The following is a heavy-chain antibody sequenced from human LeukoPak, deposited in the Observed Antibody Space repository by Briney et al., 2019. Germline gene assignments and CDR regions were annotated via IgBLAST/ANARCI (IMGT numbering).Heavy chain of an antibody. D-gene: IGHD3-22*01. V-gene: IGHV4-59*01. CDR3: ARDPVAGGLLMDDAFDI. CDR1: GGSISSYY. J-gene: IGHJ3*02. Sequence: PSETLSLTCTVSGGSISSYYWSWIRQPPGKGLEWIGYIYYSGSTNYNPSLKSRVTISVDTSKNQFSLKLSSVTAAGTAVYYCARDPVAGGLLMDDAFDIWGQGTMVTVSS. CDR2: IYYSGST.